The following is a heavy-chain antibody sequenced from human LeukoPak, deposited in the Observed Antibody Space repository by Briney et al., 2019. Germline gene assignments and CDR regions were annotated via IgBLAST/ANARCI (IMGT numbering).Heavy chain of an antibody. CDR2: IYPGDSDT. Sequence: GESLKISCKGSGYSFTSYWIGWVRQMPGKGLEWMGIIYPGDSDTRYSPSFQGQVTISADKSISTAYLQWSSLKASDTAVYYCATLNRDYYGSGSYFDYWGQGTLVTVSS. J-gene: IGHJ4*02. D-gene: IGHD3-10*01. V-gene: IGHV5-51*01. CDR3: ATLNRDYYGSGSYFDY. CDR1: GYSFTSYW.